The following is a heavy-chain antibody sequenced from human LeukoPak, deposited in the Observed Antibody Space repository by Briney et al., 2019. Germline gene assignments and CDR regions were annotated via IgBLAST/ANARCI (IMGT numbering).Heavy chain of an antibody. Sequence: GGSLRLSCAASAFTFSSYAMSWVRQAPGKGLEWVSLISGDGGSTYYADSVKGRFTISRDNSKNSLYLQMNSLRTEDTALYYCAKDQNIWFGELLNWFDPWGQGTLVTVSS. V-gene: IGHV3-43*02. J-gene: IGHJ5*02. CDR3: AKDQNIWFGELLNWFDP. D-gene: IGHD3-10*01. CDR2: ISGDGGST. CDR1: AFTFSSYA.